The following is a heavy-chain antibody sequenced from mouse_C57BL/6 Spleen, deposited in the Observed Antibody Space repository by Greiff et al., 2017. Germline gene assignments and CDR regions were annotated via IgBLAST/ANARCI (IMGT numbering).Heavy chain of an antibody. D-gene: IGHD2-3*01. Sequence: VKLQQPGTELVKPGASVKLSCKASGYTFTSYWMHWVKQRPGQGLEWIGNINPSNGGTNYNEKFKSKATLTVDKASSTAYMQLSSLTSEDSAVYYCARTRGYYPFYAMDYWGQGTSVTVSS. V-gene: IGHV1-53*01. J-gene: IGHJ4*01. CDR3: ARTRGYYPFYAMDY. CDR2: INPSNGGT. CDR1: GYTFTSYW.